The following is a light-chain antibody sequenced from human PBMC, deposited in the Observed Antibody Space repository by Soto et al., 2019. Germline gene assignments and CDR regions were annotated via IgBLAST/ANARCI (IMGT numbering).Light chain of an antibody. V-gene: IGKV1-39*01. CDR2: AAS. CDR3: QQSYSTPPT. Sequence: DIQMTQSPSSLSASVGDRVTITCRASQSISSYLNWYQQKPGKAPKLQIYAASSLQSGVPSRFSGSGSGTDFTLTISSLQPEDFATYYWQQSYSTPPTFSPGTKVDIK. CDR1: QSISSY. J-gene: IGKJ3*01.